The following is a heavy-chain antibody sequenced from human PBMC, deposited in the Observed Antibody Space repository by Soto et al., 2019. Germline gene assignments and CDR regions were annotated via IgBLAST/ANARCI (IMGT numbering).Heavy chain of an antibody. V-gene: IGHV3-30-3*01. CDR1: GFTFSNYA. D-gene: IGHD4-17*01. CDR2: ISYDGSNK. Sequence: PGGSLRLSCAAPGFTFSNYAVTWVRQAPGKGLEWVAVISYDGSNKYYADSVKGRFTISRDNSKNTLYLQMNSLRAEDTAVYYCAKDYGDDYYYYGMDGWGQGTTVTVSS. J-gene: IGHJ6*02. CDR3: AKDYGDDYYYYGMDG.